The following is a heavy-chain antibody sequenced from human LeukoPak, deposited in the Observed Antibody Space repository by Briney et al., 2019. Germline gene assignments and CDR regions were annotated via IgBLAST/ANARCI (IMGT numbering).Heavy chain of an antibody. D-gene: IGHD3-10*01. CDR1: GGSISSYY. CDR3: AGIMVRGAEPDY. J-gene: IGHJ4*02. CDR2: IYYSGST. Sequence: SETLSLTCTVSGGSISSYYWSWIRQPPGKGLEWIGYIYYSGSTNYNPSLKSRVTISVDTSKNQFSLKLSSVTAAGTAVYYCAGIMVRGAEPDYWGQGTLVTVSS. V-gene: IGHV4-59*08.